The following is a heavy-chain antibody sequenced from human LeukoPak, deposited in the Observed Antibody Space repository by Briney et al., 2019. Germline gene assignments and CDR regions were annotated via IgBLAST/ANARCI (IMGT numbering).Heavy chain of an antibody. V-gene: IGHV4-59*01. CDR1: GGSISSYY. J-gene: IGHJ4*02. CDR2: IYYSGST. CDR3: ARETTVVEDYFDY. Sequence: SETLSLTCTVSGGSISSYYWSWIRQPPGKGLEWIGYIYYSGSTNYNPSLKSRVTISVDTSKNQFSLKLSSVTAADRAVYYCARETTVVEDYFDYWGQGTLVTVSS. D-gene: IGHD4-23*01.